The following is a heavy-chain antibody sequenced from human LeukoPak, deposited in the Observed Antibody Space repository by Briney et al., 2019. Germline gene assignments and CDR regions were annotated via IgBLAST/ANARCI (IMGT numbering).Heavy chain of an antibody. CDR3: AKSTRYCSGGSCYLLFDY. J-gene: IGHJ4*02. D-gene: IGHD2-15*01. V-gene: IGHV3-23*01. CDR2: ISGSGGST. Sequence: GGSLRLSCAASGFTFSSYAMSWVRQAPGKGLEWVSAISGSGGSTYYADSVKGRFTISRDNSKNTLYLQMNTLRAEDTAVYYCAKSTRYCSGGSCYLLFDYWGQGTLVTVSS. CDR1: GFTFSSYA.